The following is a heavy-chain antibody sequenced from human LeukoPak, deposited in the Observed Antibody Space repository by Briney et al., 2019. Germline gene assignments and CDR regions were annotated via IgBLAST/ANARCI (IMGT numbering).Heavy chain of an antibody. Sequence: GGSLRLSCEASGFTFSNYVMSWVRQAPGKGLEWVSGLTGSGGSTFYADSVRGRFTISRDNSKSALYLQMNSLRAEDTAVYYCAKGASSTWIDYWGQGTLVTVSS. D-gene: IGHD6-13*01. CDR3: AKGASSTWIDY. J-gene: IGHJ4*02. CDR1: GFTFSNYV. V-gene: IGHV3-23*01. CDR2: LTGSGGST.